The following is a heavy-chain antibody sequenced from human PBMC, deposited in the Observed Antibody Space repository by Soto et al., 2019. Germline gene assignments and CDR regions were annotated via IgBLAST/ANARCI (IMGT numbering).Heavy chain of an antibody. D-gene: IGHD6-6*01. Sequence: SETLSLTCTVSGGSISSYYWSWIRQPPGKGLEWIGYIYYSGSTNYNPSLKSRVTISVDTSKNQFSLKLNSVTAADTAVYYCARDKRDSSSSGYYYYYMDVWGKGTTVTVSS. CDR2: IYYSGST. CDR3: ARDKRDSSSSGYYYYYMDV. J-gene: IGHJ6*03. CDR1: GGSISSYY. V-gene: IGHV4-59*01.